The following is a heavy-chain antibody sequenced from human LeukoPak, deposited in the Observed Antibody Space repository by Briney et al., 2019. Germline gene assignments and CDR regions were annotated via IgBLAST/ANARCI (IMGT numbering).Heavy chain of an antibody. D-gene: IGHD3-22*01. CDR1: GFTFSDYY. V-gene: IGHV3-11*01. Sequence: GGSLRLSCAASGFTFSDYYMSWIRQAPGKELEWVSYISSSGSTIYYADSVKGRFTISRDNAKNSLYLQMNSLRAEDTAVYYCARDDDTTGRYSRFDYWGQGTLVTVSS. CDR3: ARDDDTTGRYSRFDY. CDR2: ISSSGSTI. J-gene: IGHJ4*02.